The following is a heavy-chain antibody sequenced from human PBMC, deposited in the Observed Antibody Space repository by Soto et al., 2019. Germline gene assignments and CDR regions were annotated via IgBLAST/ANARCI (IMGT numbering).Heavy chain of an antibody. CDR2: NYYSGST. Sequence: PSETLSLTCTVSGGSISSGDYYWSWIRQPPGKGLEWIGYNYYSGSTYYSPSLKSRVTISVDTSKNQFSLKLSSVTAADTAVYYCARDPASFGSSDPWGQGTLVTLSS. CDR3: ARDPASFGSSDP. D-gene: IGHD3-10*01. V-gene: IGHV4-30-4*01. J-gene: IGHJ5*02. CDR1: GGSISSGDYY.